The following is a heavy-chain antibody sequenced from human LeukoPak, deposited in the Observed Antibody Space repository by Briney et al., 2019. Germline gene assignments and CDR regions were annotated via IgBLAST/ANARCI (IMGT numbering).Heavy chain of an antibody. CDR2: INPNSGGT. J-gene: IGHJ4*02. V-gene: IGHV1-2*02. Sequence: ASVKVSCKASGYTFTAYYMHWVRQAPGQGLEWMGWINPNSGGTNYAQKFQGRVTMTRDTSISTAYMELSRLRSDDTAVYYCARDRYYDISGYLTDHWGQGTLVTVSS. CDR3: ARDRYYDISGYLTDH. D-gene: IGHD3-22*01. CDR1: GYTFTAYY.